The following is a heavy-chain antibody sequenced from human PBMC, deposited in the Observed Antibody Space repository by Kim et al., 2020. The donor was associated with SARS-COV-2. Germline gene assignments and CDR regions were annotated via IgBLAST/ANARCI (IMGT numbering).Heavy chain of an antibody. Sequence: GGSLRLSCQASGFIFNNYWMSWVRQAPGKGLEWVSNINHDGSGKNYVDSVKGRFTVSRDNAKSSLYLQMNSLRAEDTAVYYCARDREYDYGSRGTQSAYYSDDWGQGTLVTVSS. CDR3: ARDREYDYGSRGTQSAYYSDD. J-gene: IGHJ4*02. D-gene: IGHD3-10*01. CDR1: GFIFNNYW. V-gene: IGHV3-7*03. CDR2: INHDGSGK.